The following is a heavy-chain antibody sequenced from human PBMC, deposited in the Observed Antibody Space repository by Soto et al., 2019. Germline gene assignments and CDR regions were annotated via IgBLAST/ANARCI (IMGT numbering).Heavy chain of an antibody. Sequence: SETLSLTCAVSGGSISSSNWWSWVRQPPGKGLEWIGEIYHSGSTNYNPSLKSRVTISVDKSKNQFSLKLSSVTAADTAVYYWASQSGGYSYGYYYYYGMDVWGQGTTVTVSS. CDR3: ASQSGGYSYGYYYYYGMDV. V-gene: IGHV4-4*02. J-gene: IGHJ6*02. CDR1: GGSISSSNW. CDR2: IYHSGST. D-gene: IGHD5-18*01.